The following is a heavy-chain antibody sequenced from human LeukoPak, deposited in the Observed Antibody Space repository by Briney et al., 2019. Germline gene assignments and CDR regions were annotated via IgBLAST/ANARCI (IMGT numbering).Heavy chain of an antibody. CDR2: IYTSGST. D-gene: IGHD3-3*01. V-gene: IGHV4-61*02. CDR3: ASDRPPPYTIFGVPGGFDP. Sequence: TLSLTRTLSGVSISSGRYYWRWIRQPAEEGLEWIGRIYTSGSTNYNPSLKSRDTISVDTSKNQFSLKLSSVTAADTAVYYCASDRPPPYTIFGVPGGFDPWGQGTLVTVSS. J-gene: IGHJ5*02. CDR1: GVSISSGRYY.